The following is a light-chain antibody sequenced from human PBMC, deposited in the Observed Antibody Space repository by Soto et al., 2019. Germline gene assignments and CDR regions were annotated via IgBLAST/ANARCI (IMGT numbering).Light chain of an antibody. J-gene: IGKJ1*01. Sequence: EIVMTQSPGTLSLSPGDTATLSCRASQSLGSDLAWYQQKPGQAPRLLIFGASARPTGIPARISGSGSGTEFTLTISRLEPEDFAVYYCQQYAGSPWTFGQGTKVDI. V-gene: IGKV3-15*01. CDR1: QSLGSD. CDR2: GAS. CDR3: QQYAGSPWT.